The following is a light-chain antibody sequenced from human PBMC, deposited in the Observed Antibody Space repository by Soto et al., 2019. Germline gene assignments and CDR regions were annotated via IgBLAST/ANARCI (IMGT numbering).Light chain of an antibody. CDR3: QQYTNWPPDT. V-gene: IGKV3-15*01. CDR1: QSVSSN. CDR2: GAS. J-gene: IGKJ1*01. Sequence: VMTQSPATLPVSQGERATLSCRASQSVSSNLAWYQQKPGQAPRLLIYGASTRATGIPARFSGSGSGTEFTLTISSLQSEDFAVYYCQQYTNWPPDTFGQGTKV.